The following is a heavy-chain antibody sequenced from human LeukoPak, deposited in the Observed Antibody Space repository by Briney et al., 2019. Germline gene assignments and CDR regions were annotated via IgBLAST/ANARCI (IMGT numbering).Heavy chain of an antibody. Sequence: AGGSLRLSCAVSGFTLSNYGMSWVRQAPGKGLEWVAGISGSGGRTSYADSVKGRFTISRDNPKNTLYLQMNSLRVEDTAVYFCAKRGVVIRVILVGFHKEAYYFDSWGQGALVTVSS. V-gene: IGHV3-23*01. CDR2: ISGSGGRT. D-gene: IGHD3-22*01. CDR3: AKRGVVIRVILVGFHKEAYYFDS. CDR1: GFTLSNYG. J-gene: IGHJ4*02.